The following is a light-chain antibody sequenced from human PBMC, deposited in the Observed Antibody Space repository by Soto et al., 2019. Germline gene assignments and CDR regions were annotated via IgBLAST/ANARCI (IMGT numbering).Light chain of an antibody. CDR2: LGS. J-gene: IGKJ2*01. CDR1: QSLLHSNGYNY. V-gene: IGKV2-28*01. CDR3: MQALQTPRYT. Sequence: DIVMTQSPLSLPVTPGEPASISCRSSQSLLHSNGYNYLDWDLQKPGQSPQLLIYLGSNRASGVPDRFSGSGSGTDFTLKISRVEAEDVGVYYCMQALQTPRYTFGQGTKLEIK.